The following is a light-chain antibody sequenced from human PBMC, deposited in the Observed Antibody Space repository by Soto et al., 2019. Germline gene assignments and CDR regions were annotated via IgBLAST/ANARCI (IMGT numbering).Light chain of an antibody. V-gene: IGKV3-15*01. CDR1: QSVTSN. J-gene: IGKJ1*01. CDR3: QQFNDWPRT. Sequence: EIVMTQSPVTLSVSPGERATLSCRASQSVTSNLAWYQQKPGQAPRLLIYGASTRATGIPARFSGSGSGTEFTLTISNRQSEDFAIYYCQQFNDWPRTFGQGTKVEIK. CDR2: GAS.